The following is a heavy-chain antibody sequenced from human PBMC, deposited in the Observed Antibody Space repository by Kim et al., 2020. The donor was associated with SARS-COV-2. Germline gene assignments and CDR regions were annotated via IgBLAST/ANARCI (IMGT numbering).Heavy chain of an antibody. V-gene: IGHV1-58*01. Sequence: SVKVSCKASGFTFTSSAVQWVRQARGQRLEWIGWIVVGSGNTNYAQKFQERVTITRDMSTSTAYMELSSLRSEDTAVYYCAAGGRIQLWLTLDYGMDVWGQGTTVTVSS. CDR3: AAGGRIQLWLTLDYGMDV. CDR2: IVVGSGNT. J-gene: IGHJ6*02. CDR1: GFTFTSSA. D-gene: IGHD5-18*01.